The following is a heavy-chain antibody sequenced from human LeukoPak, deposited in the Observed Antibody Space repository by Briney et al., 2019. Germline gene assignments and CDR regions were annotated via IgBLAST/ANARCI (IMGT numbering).Heavy chain of an antibody. CDR2: IRYDGSNK. V-gene: IGHV3-30*02. Sequence: GGSLRLSCAASGFTFSSYGMHWVRQAPGKGLEWVAFIRYDGSNKYYADSVKGRFTISRDKFKNTLYLQMNSLRAEDTAVYYCAKGDDYYDSHSGPDRGAFDIWGQGTMVTVSS. CDR3: AKGDDYYDSHSGPDRGAFDI. CDR1: GFTFSSYG. J-gene: IGHJ3*02. D-gene: IGHD3-22*01.